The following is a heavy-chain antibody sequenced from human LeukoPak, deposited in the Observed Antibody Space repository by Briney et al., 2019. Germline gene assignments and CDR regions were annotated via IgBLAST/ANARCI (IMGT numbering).Heavy chain of an antibody. CDR3: ARATPNLLGPTFDY. V-gene: IGHV1-46*01. D-gene: IGHD3-16*01. CDR2: INPSGGST. Sequence: ASVKVSCKASGYTFTGYYMHWVRQAPGQGLEWTGLINPSGGSTSYAQKFQGRVTMTRDTSTSTVYMELSSLRSEDTAVYYCARATPNLLGPTFDYWGQGTLVTVSS. J-gene: IGHJ4*02. CDR1: GYTFTGYY.